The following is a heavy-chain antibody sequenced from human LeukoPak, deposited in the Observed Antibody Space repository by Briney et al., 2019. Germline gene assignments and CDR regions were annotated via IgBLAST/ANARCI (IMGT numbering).Heavy chain of an antibody. CDR1: GGSFSGYY. V-gene: IGHV4-59*01. J-gene: IGHJ6*03. D-gene: IGHD4-17*01. CDR2: IYYSGGT. Sequence: SETLSLTCAVYGGSFSGYYWSWIRQPPGKGLEWIGYIYYSGGTNYNPSLKSRVTISVDTSKNQFSLKLSSVTAADTAVYYCARGSTVTNYYYYYMDVWGKGTTVTISS. CDR3: ARGSTVTNYYYYYMDV.